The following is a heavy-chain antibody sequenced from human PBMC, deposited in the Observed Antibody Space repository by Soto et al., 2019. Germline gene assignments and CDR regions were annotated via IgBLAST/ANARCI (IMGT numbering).Heavy chain of an antibody. J-gene: IGHJ5*02. CDR3: ARVSRSYYYDSSGYYSYNWFDP. D-gene: IGHD3-22*01. V-gene: IGHV4-30-4*01. CDR2: IYYSGST. Sequence: SETLSLTCNVSGGPISSGDYYWSWIRQPPWKGLEWILDIYYSGSTYYNPSLKIRVTISVYTSKNHFSLKLSSVTAADTAVYYCARVSRSYYYDSSGYYSYNWFDPWGQGTLVPVSS. CDR1: GGPISSGDYY.